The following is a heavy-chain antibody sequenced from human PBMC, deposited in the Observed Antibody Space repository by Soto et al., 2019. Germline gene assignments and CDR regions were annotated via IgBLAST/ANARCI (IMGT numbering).Heavy chain of an antibody. CDR1: GFTFNTYW. J-gene: IGHJ6*03. CDR3: ANDLLYAELQNYYYYMDV. D-gene: IGHD2-8*01. V-gene: IGHV3-23*01. Sequence: PGGSLRLSCAASGFTFNTYWMHWVRRAPGKGLVWVSPIGGGGGGTYYADSVKGRFTISRDNSKNTLYLQMNSLRAEDTAVYYCANDLLYAELQNYYYYMDVWGKGTTVTVSS. CDR2: IGGGGGGT.